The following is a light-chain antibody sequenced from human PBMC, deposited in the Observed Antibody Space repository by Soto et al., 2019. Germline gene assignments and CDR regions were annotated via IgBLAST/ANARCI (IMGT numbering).Light chain of an antibody. CDR3: QPYDNRPPT. J-gene: IGKJ4*01. Sequence: DIQMTQSPSSLSASVGDRVTITCQASQDISNYLNWYQQKPGKAPKLLIYDASNLETGVPSRFSGSGSGTDFTFTISSLQPEDIATYYCQPYDNRPPTFGGGTKVEIK. V-gene: IGKV1-33*01. CDR1: QDISNY. CDR2: DAS.